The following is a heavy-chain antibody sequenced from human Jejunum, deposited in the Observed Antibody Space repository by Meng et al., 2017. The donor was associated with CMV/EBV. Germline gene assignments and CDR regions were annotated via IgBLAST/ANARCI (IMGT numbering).Heavy chain of an antibody. CDR3: ARRVDSGYAIFDN. V-gene: IGHV7-4-1*02. Sequence: QEQLVQARAQLKTPEASEHDFCKSSGYTFSSSAINGVRQAPGQGLEWMGWINANTGTPTYSRHLTGRFAISLDSSVNTAYLEISSLEATDTAIYYCARRVDSGYAIFDNWGQGTLVTVSS. CDR2: INANTGTP. J-gene: IGHJ4*02. CDR1: GYTFSSSA. D-gene: IGHD5-12*01.